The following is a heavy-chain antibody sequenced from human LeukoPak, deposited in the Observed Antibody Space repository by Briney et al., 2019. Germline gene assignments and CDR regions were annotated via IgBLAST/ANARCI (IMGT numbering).Heavy chain of an antibody. CDR2: IIPILGIA. D-gene: IGHD5-24*01. J-gene: IGHJ4*02. V-gene: IGHV1-69*04. CDR1: GGTFSSYA. Sequence: ASVKVSCKASGGTFSSYAISWVRQAPGQGLEWMGRIIPILGIANYAQKLQGRVTITADKSTSTAYMELSSLRSEDTAVYYCARGGYNFADPQYYFDYWGQGTLVAVSS. CDR3: ARGGYNFADPQYYFDY.